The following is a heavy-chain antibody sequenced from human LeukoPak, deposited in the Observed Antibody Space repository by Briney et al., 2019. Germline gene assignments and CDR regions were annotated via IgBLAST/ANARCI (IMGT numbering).Heavy chain of an antibody. J-gene: IGHJ6*02. CDR2: INHSGST. V-gene: IGHV4-34*01. CDR3: ARARHCSSTSCYFGYYGMDV. D-gene: IGHD2-2*01. Sequence: PSETLSLTCAVYGGSFSGYYWSWIRQPPGKGLEWIGEINHSGSTNYNPSLKSRVTISVDTSKNQFSLKLSSVTAADTAVYYCARARHCSSTSCYFGYYGMDVWGQGTTVTVSS. CDR1: GGSFSGYY.